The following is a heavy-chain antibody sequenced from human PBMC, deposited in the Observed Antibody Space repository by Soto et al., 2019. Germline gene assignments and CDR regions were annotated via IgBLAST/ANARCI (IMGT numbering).Heavy chain of an antibody. CDR2: INHSGST. V-gene: IGHV4-34*01. CDR1: GGSFSAYY. D-gene: IGHD1-26*01. CDR3: ARVRSDQPWGFDY. J-gene: IGHJ4*02. Sequence: QVQLQQWGAGVLKPSETLSLTCAVYGGSFSAYYWSWIRQPPGKGLEWIGEINHSGSTNYNPSLKSRVTISVDTSKNQFSLKLTSVTAADTAVYYCARVRSDQPWGFDYWGQGTLVTVSS.